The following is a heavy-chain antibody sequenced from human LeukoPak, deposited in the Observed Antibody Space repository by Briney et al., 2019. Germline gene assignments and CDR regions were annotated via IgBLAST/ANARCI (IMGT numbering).Heavy chain of an antibody. V-gene: IGHV3-30*02. CDR2: IRYDGSNK. CDR3: AKDFYDSSGYKLDY. CDR1: GFTFSSYG. J-gene: IGHJ4*02. D-gene: IGHD3-22*01. Sequence: GGSLRLSCAESGFTFSSYGMHWVRHAPGKGLEWVAFIRYDGSNKYYADSVKGRFTISRDNSKNTLYLQMNSLRAEDTAVYYCAKDFYDSSGYKLDYWGQGTLVTVSS.